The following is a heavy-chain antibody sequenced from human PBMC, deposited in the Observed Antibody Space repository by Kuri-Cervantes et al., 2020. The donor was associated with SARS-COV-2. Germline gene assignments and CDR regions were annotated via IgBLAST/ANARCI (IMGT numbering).Heavy chain of an antibody. CDR3: AREARDYYDTSGYLDY. CDR2: IYSGGNT. Sequence: GESLKISCAASGFTFRSYAMAWVRQAPGKGLEWVSVIYSGGNTYYADSVKGRFTISRDNSKNTLYLQMNSLSAEDTAVYYCAREARDYYDTSGYLDYWGQGFLVTVSS. CDR1: GFTFRSYA. J-gene: IGHJ4*02. D-gene: IGHD3-22*01. V-gene: IGHV3-66*01.